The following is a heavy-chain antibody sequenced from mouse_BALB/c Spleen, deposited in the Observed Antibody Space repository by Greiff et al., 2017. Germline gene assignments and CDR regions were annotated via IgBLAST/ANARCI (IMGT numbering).Heavy chain of an antibody. CDR2: ISTYYGDA. CDR3: ASSGLAY. Sequence: QVQLQQSGAELVRPGVSVKISCKGSGYTFTDYAMHWVKQSHAKSLEWIGVISTYYGDASYNQKFKGKATMTVDKSSSTAYMELARLTSEDSAIYYCASSGLAYWGQGTLVTVSA. V-gene: IGHV1S137*01. D-gene: IGHD2-13*01. J-gene: IGHJ3*01. CDR1: GYTFTDYA.